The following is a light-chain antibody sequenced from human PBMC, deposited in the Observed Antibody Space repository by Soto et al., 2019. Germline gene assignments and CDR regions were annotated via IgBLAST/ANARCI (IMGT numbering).Light chain of an antibody. CDR3: QSWVTGIGV. CDR2: LTSDGTH. V-gene: IGLV4-69*01. CDR1: SGHSNNA. Sequence: QSVLTQPPSASASLGASVKLTCTLSSGHSNNAIAWLQQQPEKGPRYLMKLTSDGTHNRGDGIPDRFSGSSSGAEGHLIISCLQSEDDADYYCQSWVTGIGVFGGGTKLTVL. J-gene: IGLJ3*02.